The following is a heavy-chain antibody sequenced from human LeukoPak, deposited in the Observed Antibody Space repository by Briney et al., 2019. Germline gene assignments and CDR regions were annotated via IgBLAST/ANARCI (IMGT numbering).Heavy chain of an antibody. CDR1: GFSFSSYW. J-gene: IGHJ4*02. V-gene: IGHV3-7*03. Sequence: PGGSLRLSCAASGFSFSSYWMSWVSQAPGKGLEWLANIKHDGSEKYYVGSVKGRFTISRDNAKNSLYLQMNSLRAEDTAFYYCARVTSRDPLHYWGQGTLVTVSS. D-gene: IGHD2-21*02. CDR3: ARVTSRDPLHY. CDR2: IKHDGSEK.